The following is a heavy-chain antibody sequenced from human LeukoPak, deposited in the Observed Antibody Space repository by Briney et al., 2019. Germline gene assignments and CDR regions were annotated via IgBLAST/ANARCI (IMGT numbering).Heavy chain of an antibody. CDR2: IYYSGST. Sequence: SETLSLTCTVSGGSISSSSYYRGWIRQPPGKGLEWIGSIYYSGSTYYNASLKSRVTISVDTSKNQFSLKLSSVTAADTAVYYCARDSPYRRYPNWFDPWGQGTLVTVSS. CDR3: ARDSPYRRYPNWFDP. J-gene: IGHJ5*02. CDR1: GGSISSSSYY. V-gene: IGHV4-39*07. D-gene: IGHD3-16*02.